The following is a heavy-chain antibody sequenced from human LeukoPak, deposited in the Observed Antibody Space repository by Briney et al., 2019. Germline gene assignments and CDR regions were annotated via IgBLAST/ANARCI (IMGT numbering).Heavy chain of an antibody. Sequence: ASVKVSCKASGYTFTSYDINWVRQATGQGLEWMGWMNPNSGNTGYAQMFQGRVTMTRNTSISTAYMELSSLRHDDLAVYYCARGRGTSGSNRDFYYYYYMDVWGKGTTVTISS. CDR3: ARGRGTSGSNRDFYYYYYMDV. V-gene: IGHV1-8*01. CDR2: MNPNSGNT. CDR1: GYTFTSYD. D-gene: IGHD2-15*01. J-gene: IGHJ6*03.